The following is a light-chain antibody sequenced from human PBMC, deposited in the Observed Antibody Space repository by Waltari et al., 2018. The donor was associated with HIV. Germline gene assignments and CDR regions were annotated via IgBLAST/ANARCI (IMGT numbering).Light chain of an antibody. CDR3: QVWDTTTDQWV. J-gene: IGLJ3*02. CDR2: DDN. Sequence: SYVLTQPPSVSVDPGETARLTCGGTNIGSNSVQWYQQKPGQAPVLVIYDDNDRPSGIPERFSGSSSGNTATLTISRVEAGDEADYYCQVWDTTTDQWVFGGGTELAVL. CDR1: NIGSNS. V-gene: IGLV3-21*04.